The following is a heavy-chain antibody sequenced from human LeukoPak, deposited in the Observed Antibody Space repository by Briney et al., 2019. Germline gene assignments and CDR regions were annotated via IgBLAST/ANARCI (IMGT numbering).Heavy chain of an antibody. Sequence: PGGSLRLSCAASGFVVSGNYMSWVRQAPGKGLEWVSVLRNDGSTNYADSVKGRFTISRDNSKNTLYLQLNNLRAEDTAVYYCARLAALVRGVIDYWGQGTLVTVSS. CDR3: ARLAALVRGVIDY. J-gene: IGHJ4*02. CDR2: LRNDGST. CDR1: GFVVSGNY. D-gene: IGHD3-10*01. V-gene: IGHV3-66*04.